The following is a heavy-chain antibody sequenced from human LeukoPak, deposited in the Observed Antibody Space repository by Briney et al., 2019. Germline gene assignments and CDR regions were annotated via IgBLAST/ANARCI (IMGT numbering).Heavy chain of an antibody. J-gene: IGHJ4*02. CDR1: GFTFSSYG. V-gene: IGHV3-30*02. CDR3: AKSPSHYYGSGSYPDY. Sequence: GGSLRLSCAASGFTFSSYGMHWVRQAPGEGLEWVAFIRYDGSNKYYADSVKGRFTISRDNSKNTLYLQMNSLRAEDTAVYYCAKSPSHYYGSGSYPDYWGQGTLVTVSS. CDR2: IRYDGSNK. D-gene: IGHD3-10*01.